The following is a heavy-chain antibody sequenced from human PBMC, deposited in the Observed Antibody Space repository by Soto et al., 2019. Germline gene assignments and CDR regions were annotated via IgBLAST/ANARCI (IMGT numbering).Heavy chain of an antibody. J-gene: IGHJ6*02. CDR2: ISSSGSTI. D-gene: IGHD3-16*01. CDR3: ASLGGGYYYYYGMDV. CDR1: GFTFSSYE. V-gene: IGHV3-48*03. Sequence: GGSLRLSCAASGFTFSSYEMNWVRQAPGKGLEWVSYISSSGSTIYYADSVKGRFTISRDNAKNSLYLQMNSLRAEDTAVYYCASLGGGYYYYYGMDVWGQGTTVTVS.